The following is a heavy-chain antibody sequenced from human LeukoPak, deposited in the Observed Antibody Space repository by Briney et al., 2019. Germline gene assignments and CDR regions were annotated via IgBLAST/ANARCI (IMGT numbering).Heavy chain of an antibody. CDR3: SRWGSTTSY. CDR1: GYTFTDSY. CDR2: ISPDTGVT. V-gene: IGHV1-2*02. J-gene: IGHJ4*02. Sequence: ASVKVSCKASGYTFTDSYIHWVRQAPGRGLEWMGWISPDTGVTNCAQNFQGRVTLTRDTSISSAYMELSRLTSDDTAVYYCSRWGSTTSYWGQGTLVTVSS. D-gene: IGHD1-26*01.